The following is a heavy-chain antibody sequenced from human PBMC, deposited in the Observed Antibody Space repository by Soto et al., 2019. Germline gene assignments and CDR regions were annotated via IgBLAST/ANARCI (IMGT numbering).Heavy chain of an antibody. J-gene: IGHJ5*02. CDR2: IYTSGST. CDR1: GGSISSYC. D-gene: IGHD3-3*01. V-gene: IGHV4-4*07. Sequence: SETLSLTCTVSGGSISSYCWIWIRQPAGKGLEWIGRIYTSGSTNYNPSLKSRVTMSVDTSKNQFSLKLSSVTAADTAVYYCARSNYDFWLDPWGQGTLVTVSS. CDR3: ARSNYDFWLDP.